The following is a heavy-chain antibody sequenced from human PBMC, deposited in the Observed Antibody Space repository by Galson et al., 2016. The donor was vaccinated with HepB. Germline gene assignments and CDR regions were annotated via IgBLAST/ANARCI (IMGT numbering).Heavy chain of an antibody. CDR2: ISISGNDI. J-gene: IGHJ6*02. CDR1: GFTLSDFY. Sequence: SLRLSCAASGFTLSDFYMSWIRQAPGKGLEWVSYISISGNDIDYADSVKGRFTISRDKAKNSLYLQMNSLRAGDTAVYYCTRSIGYCIGNGCHSYYYLGMDVWGLGTTVTVSS. CDR3: TRSIGYCIGNGCHSYYYLGMDV. V-gene: IGHV3-11*04. D-gene: IGHD2-15*01.